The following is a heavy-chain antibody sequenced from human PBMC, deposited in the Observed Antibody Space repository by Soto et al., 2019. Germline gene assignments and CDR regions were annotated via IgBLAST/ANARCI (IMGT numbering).Heavy chain of an antibody. CDR1: GYSFTSYW. D-gene: IGHD6-13*01. Sequence: GESLKISCKGSGYSFTSYWISWVRQMPGKGLEWMGSIDPSDSDTRYSPSFQGHVTISADKSISTAYLQWSSLKASDTAMYYCARQTPYSSNMDVWGQGTTVTVSS. V-gene: IGHV5-51*01. J-gene: IGHJ6*02. CDR2: IDPSDSDT. CDR3: ARQTPYSSNMDV.